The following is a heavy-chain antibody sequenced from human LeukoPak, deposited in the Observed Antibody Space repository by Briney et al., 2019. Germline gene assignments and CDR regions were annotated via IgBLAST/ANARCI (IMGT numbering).Heavy chain of an antibody. CDR1: GFTFSSYE. D-gene: IGHD4-17*01. CDR3: ARDAESPGTTMTTYHYYMDV. Sequence: GGSLRLSCAASGFTFSSYEMNWVRQAPGKGLEWVSYISSSGRAMYYADSVKGRFTVSRDNAKNSLYLQMNSLRDEDTAVYYCARDAESPGTTMTTYHYYMDVWGKGTTVTISS. V-gene: IGHV3-48*03. CDR2: ISSSGRAM. J-gene: IGHJ6*03.